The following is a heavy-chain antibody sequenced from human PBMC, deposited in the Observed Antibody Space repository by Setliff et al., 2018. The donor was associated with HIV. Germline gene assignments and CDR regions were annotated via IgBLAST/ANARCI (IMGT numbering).Heavy chain of an antibody. Sequence: GGSLRLSCAASGFTFSDYPMNWVRQAPGKGLEWVSHIYPDSNNIDYTDSVKGRFTISRDNAKNSLYLRMNSLRAEDAAVYYCATDLHWAFDYWGQGSLVTVSS. J-gene: IGHJ4*02. D-gene: IGHD7-27*01. CDR3: ATDLHWAFDY. CDR2: IYPDSNNI. V-gene: IGHV3-48*01. CDR1: GFTFSDYP.